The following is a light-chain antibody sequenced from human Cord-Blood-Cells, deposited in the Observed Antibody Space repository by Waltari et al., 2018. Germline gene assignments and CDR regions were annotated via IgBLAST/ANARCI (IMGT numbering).Light chain of an antibody. V-gene: IGLV3-25*02. CDR1: ALPKQY. CDR2: KDS. Sequence: SYDLTQPPSVSVSPGQTARITCSGDALPKQYAYWSQQKPGQAPVLVIYKDSERPSGIPERFSGSSSGTTVTLTISGVQAEDEADYYCQSADSSGTSYVVFGGGTKLTVL. CDR3: QSADSSGTSYVV. J-gene: IGLJ2*01.